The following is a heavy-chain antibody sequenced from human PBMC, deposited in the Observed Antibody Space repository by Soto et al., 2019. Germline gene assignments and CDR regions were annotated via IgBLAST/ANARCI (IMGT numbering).Heavy chain of an antibody. CDR3: ARDRGDSGGGYYGMDV. D-gene: IGHD2-21*02. J-gene: IGHJ6*02. Sequence: GESLKISCKGSGYTFTNYWIGWVRQMPGKGLEWMGIIYPGDSDTKYNPSFQGQVTISADKSITTTYLRWTSLKASDTAIYYCARDRGDSGGGYYGMDVWGQGTTVTVSS. CDR2: IYPGDSDT. CDR1: GYTFTNYW. V-gene: IGHV5-51*01.